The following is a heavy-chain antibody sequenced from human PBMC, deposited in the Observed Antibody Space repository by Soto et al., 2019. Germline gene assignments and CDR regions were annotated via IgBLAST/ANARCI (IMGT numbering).Heavy chain of an antibody. CDR1: GFTFTTYS. CDR2: ISYDGNNV. D-gene: IGHD3-3*01. CDR3: ARPDYGDKYYDFWSGYFTL. J-gene: IGHJ4*02. Sequence: GGSLRLSCAASGFTFTTYSMHWVRQAPGKGLEWVAVISYDGNNVYYTDSVRGRFTISRDTSKNTLFLQMNSLRAEDTAVYYCARPDYGDKYYDFWSGYFTLWGQGT. V-gene: IGHV3-30-3*01.